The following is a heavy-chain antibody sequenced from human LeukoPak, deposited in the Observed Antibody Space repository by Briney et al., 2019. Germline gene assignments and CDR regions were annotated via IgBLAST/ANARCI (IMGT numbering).Heavy chain of an antibody. V-gene: IGHV1-2*02. CDR3: ARDRADIVVVPAAALYYYYYMDV. CDR2: INPNSGGT. Sequence: ASVKVSCKASGYTFTGYYMHWLRQAPGQGLEWMGWINPNSGGTNYAQKSQGRVTMTRDTSISTAYMELSRLRSDDTAVYYCARDRADIVVVPAAALYYYYYMDVWGKGTTVTISS. J-gene: IGHJ6*03. CDR1: GYTFTGYY. D-gene: IGHD2-2*01.